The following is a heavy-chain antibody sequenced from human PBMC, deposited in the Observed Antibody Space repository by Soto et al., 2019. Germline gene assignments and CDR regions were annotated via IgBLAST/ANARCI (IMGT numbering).Heavy chain of an antibody. CDR3: AREYYYTMDV. J-gene: IGHJ6*02. V-gene: IGHV3-11*05. CDR2: IDSSTKYT. CDR1: GFTFRDYY. Sequence: QVQLVESGGGLVRPGGSLRLSCEASGFTFRDYYMTWFRQAPGKGLEWHSYIDSSTKYTNYADSVKCRFTISIDNAKNSPYLKMNSMRADDTAVYYCAREYYYTMDVWGQGTMVTVSS.